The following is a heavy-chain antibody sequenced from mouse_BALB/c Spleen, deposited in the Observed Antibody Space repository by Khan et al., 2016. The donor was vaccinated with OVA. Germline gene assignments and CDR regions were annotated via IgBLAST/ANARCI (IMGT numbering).Heavy chain of an antibody. V-gene: IGHV3-2*02. CDR3: VSHNYCGYALDY. J-gene: IGHJ4*01. CDR1: GYSITSNYA. CDR2: ISYSGSP. Sequence: EVQLQESGPGLVKPSQALSLTCTVTGYSITSNYAWSWIRQFPGNKLEWMGYISYSGSPNYNPSLKSRISVTRDTSENQFFLQLSSVTTEDTATYYCVSHNYCGYALDYWDQGTSVTVSS. D-gene: IGHD1-3*01.